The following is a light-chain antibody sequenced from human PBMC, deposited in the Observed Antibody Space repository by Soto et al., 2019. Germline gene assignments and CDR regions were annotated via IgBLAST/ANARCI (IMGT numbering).Light chain of an antibody. CDR2: GAA. CDR1: QSVFSS. Sequence: EIVMTQSPATLSVSPGERATLSCRASQSVFSSLAWYQQKPGQAPRLLIYGAATRATGIPARFSGSGSGTEFTLTLSSLQSEDFAVYIWQQYHNRPAFGQGTKVDIK. J-gene: IGKJ1*01. V-gene: IGKV3-15*01. CDR3: QQYHNRPA.